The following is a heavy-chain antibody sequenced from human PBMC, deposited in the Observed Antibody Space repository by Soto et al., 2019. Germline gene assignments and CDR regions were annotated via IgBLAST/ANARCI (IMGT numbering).Heavy chain of an antibody. CDR2: IYYSGST. J-gene: IGHJ4*02. Sequence: SETLSLTCTVSGGSICSGDYYWICIRQPPGKCLEWIGYIYYSGSTYYNPSLKSRVTISVDTSKNQFSRKLSSVTAADTAVYYCARAPYGDYSYYWGQGTLVTVSS. V-gene: IGHV4-30-4*01. D-gene: IGHD4-17*01. CDR1: GGSICSGDYY. CDR3: ARAPYGDYSYY.